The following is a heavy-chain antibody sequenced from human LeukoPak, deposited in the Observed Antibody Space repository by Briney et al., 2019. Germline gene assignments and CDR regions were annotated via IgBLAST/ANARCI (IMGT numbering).Heavy chain of an antibody. D-gene: IGHD1-26*01. CDR1: GGSIRSSSYY. CDR3: ATRSELYSYYYMDV. J-gene: IGHJ6*03. Sequence: PSETLSLTCTVSGGSIRSSSYYWGWIRQPPGKGLEWIGSIYYSGSTYYNPSLKSRVTISADTSKNQFSLKLSSVTAADTAVYYCATRSELYSYYYMDVWGKGTTVTISS. V-gene: IGHV4-39*01. CDR2: IYYSGST.